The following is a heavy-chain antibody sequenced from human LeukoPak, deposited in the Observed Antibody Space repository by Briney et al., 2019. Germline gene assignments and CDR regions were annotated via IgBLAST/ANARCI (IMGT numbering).Heavy chain of an antibody. J-gene: IGHJ4*02. CDR2: IYYSGST. V-gene: IGHV4-39*01. CDR1: GFTVSSNY. D-gene: IGHD2-15*01. CDR3: ARRVGRLYYFDY. Sequence: GSLRLSCAASGFTVSSNYMSWVRQPPGKRLEWIGSIYYSGSTYYNPSLKSRVTISVDTSKNQFSLKLSSVTAADTAVYYCARRVGRLYYFDYWGQGTLVTVSS.